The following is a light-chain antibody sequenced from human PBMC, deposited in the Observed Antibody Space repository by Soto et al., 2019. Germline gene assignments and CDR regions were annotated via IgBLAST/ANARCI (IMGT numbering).Light chain of an antibody. Sequence: DIQMTQSPSTRPASVGNRFTITCRASQSISSWLAWYHQKPGKAPKLLIYDAASLESGVPSRFSGSRSGTEFTLTIGSLQPEDFTSYYCLQDYGDSWTFGQGTKVDIK. CDR2: DAA. V-gene: IGKV1-5*01. J-gene: IGKJ1*01. CDR3: LQDYGDSWT. CDR1: QSISSW.